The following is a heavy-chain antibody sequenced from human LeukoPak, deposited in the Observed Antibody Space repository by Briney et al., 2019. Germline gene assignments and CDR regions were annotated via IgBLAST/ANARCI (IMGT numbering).Heavy chain of an antibody. CDR3: ARSMSGIIDF. CDR2: INIEGSRT. J-gene: IGHJ4*02. D-gene: IGHD3-3*01. Sequence: PGGSLRLSCAGSGFTLSNFWVHWVRQPPGKGLVWVSRINIEGSRTDYADSVRGRFTISRDNAKNTVYLQMNSLTAEDTAVYYCARSMSGIIDFWGQGTLVTVSS. V-gene: IGHV3-74*01. CDR1: GFTLSNFW.